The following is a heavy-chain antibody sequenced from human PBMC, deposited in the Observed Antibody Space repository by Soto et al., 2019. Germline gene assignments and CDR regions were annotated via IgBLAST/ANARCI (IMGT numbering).Heavy chain of an antibody. CDR3: ARDPPDDSSGHYSFDY. CDR1: GFTFNKYG. V-gene: IGHV3-33*01. D-gene: IGHD3-22*01. CDR2: IWSDGMNK. Sequence: QVELVEFGGGVVQPGRSLRLSCAASGFTFNKYGFHWVRQAPGKGLEWVALIWSDGMNKYNEDSVKGRFTISRDNSQNTVYLHMNNLRVEDTDVYYGARDPPDDSSGHYSFDYWGQGTLVTVSP. J-gene: IGHJ4*02.